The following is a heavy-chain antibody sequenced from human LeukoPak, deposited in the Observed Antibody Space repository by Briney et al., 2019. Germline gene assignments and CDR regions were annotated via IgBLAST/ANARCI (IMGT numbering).Heavy chain of an antibody. V-gene: IGHV3-74*01. CDR1: GFTFRNYL. Sequence: GGSLRLSCAASGFTFRNYLMHWVRQAPGKGLVWVSRITSDGSSTHYADSVKGRFTISRDNAKNTLYLQMNSLTAEDTAVYYCVSLGYCSTSSCQPWGQGTLVTVSS. CDR3: VSLGYCSTSSCQP. J-gene: IGHJ4*02. D-gene: IGHD2-2*01. CDR2: ITSDGSST.